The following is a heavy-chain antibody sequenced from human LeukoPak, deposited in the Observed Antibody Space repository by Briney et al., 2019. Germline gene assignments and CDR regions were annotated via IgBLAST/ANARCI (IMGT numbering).Heavy chain of an antibody. CDR3: ARDNKAAMVTNYYYYMAV. J-gene: IGHJ6*03. CDR2: IRYYGSNY. CDR1: GFTFSSCG. V-gene: IGHV3-30*02. D-gene: IGHD5-18*01. Sequence: RGGLRLSRAASGFTFSSCGLHWVGQAPRRGAGGVTCIRYYGSNYYYEDSVKGRIPISRDNSKNTLYLQMNSLRAEDTAVYYCARDNKAAMVTNYYYYMAVWGKGTTVTVSS.